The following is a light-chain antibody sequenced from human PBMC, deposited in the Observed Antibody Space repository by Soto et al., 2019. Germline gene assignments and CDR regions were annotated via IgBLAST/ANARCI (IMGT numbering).Light chain of an antibody. CDR3: QQYDNLPLT. Sequence: EIQMTLSPSSLSASVGDSVTIICHASHDIRNYLNWYQQKQGQAPKLLIHDASRLQTGVPSRFSGSGYGTDFIFTITSLQTDDIATYHCQQYDNLPLTFGGGTKVDIK. CDR2: DAS. J-gene: IGKJ4*01. V-gene: IGKV1-33*01. CDR1: HDIRNY.